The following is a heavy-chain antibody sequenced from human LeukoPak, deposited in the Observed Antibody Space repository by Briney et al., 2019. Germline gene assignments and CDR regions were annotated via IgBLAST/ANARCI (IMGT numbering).Heavy chain of an antibody. J-gene: IGHJ4*02. CDR2: ISYDGSNK. D-gene: IGHD3-22*01. CDR3: ARDSAYYYDSSGFY. V-gene: IGHV3-30*04. CDR1: EFTFSSYA. Sequence: PGGSLRLSCAASEFTFSSYAMHWVRQAPGKGLEWVAVISYDGSNKYYADSVKGRFTISRDNSKNTLYLQMNSLRAEDTAVYYCARDSAYYYDSSGFYWGQGTLVTVSS.